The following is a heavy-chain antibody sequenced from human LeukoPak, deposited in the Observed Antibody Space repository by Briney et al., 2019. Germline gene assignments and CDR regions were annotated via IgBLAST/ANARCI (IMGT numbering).Heavy chain of an antibody. Sequence: ASVKVSCKASGYTFTSYGISWVRQAPGQGLEWMGWISAYNGNTNYAQKLQGRVTMTTDTFASTAYMELRSLRSDDPAVYYCARVNKSVVPYYFDYWGQGTLVTVSS. J-gene: IGHJ4*02. CDR3: ARVNKSVVPYYFDY. D-gene: IGHD4-23*01. V-gene: IGHV1-18*01. CDR2: ISAYNGNT. CDR1: GYTFTSYG.